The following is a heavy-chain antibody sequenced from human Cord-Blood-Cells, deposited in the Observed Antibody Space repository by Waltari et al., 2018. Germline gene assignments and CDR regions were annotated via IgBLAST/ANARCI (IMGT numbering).Heavy chain of an antibody. Sequence: QVQLVESGGGVVQPGRSLRLSCAASGFTFSSYGMHWVRQAPGKGLEWVAVISYDGSNKDYADSVKGRFTISRDNSKNTLYLQMNSLRAEDTAVYYCAKDTPDSSSWFDYWGQGTLVTVSS. V-gene: IGHV3-30*18. D-gene: IGHD6-13*01. J-gene: IGHJ4*02. CDR2: ISYDGSNK. CDR1: GFTFSSYG. CDR3: AKDTPDSSSWFDY.